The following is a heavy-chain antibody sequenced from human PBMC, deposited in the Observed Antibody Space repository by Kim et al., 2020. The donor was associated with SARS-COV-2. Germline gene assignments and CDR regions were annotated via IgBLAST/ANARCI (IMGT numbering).Heavy chain of an antibody. CDR1: GGSLTANY. CDR3: ARGPSTNWDLDY. V-gene: IGHV4-4*07. CDR2: IYSTGTT. Sequence: SETLSLTCTVFGGSLTANYWSWIRQPAGKGLEWIGRIYSTGTTSYNPSLQSRVTISIDRTNNQFSLRVTSVTAADTAAYYCARGPSTNWDLDYWGQGT. D-gene: IGHD1-1*01. J-gene: IGHJ4*02.